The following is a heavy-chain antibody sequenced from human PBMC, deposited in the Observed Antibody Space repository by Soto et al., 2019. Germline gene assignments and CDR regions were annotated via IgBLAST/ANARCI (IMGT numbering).Heavy chain of an antibody. Sequence: QVQLQESGPGLVKPSETLSLTCTVSGGSISSYYWSWIRQPPGKGLEWIGYIYYSGSTNYNPSLKSLVTISVDTSKNQFSLKLSSVTAADTAVYYCARAGVVRGDAFDIWGQGTMVTVSS. CDR2: IYYSGST. J-gene: IGHJ3*02. CDR1: GGSISSYY. CDR3: ARAGVVRGDAFDI. V-gene: IGHV4-59*01. D-gene: IGHD3-10*01.